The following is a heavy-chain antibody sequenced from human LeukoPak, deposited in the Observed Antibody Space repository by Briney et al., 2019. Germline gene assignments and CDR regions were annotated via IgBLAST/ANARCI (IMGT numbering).Heavy chain of an antibody. Sequence: PSETLSLTCTVSGGSISSYYWSWIRQPPGKGLEWIGYIYYSGSPNYNPSLKSRVTISLDTSKNQFSLKLSSVTAADTAVYYCARGGVSRVITMIVVPKAGYFDYWGQGTLVTVSS. CDR1: GGSISSYY. J-gene: IGHJ4*02. V-gene: IGHV4-59*12. CDR3: ARGGVSRVITMIVVPKAGYFDY. D-gene: IGHD3-22*01. CDR2: IYYSGSP.